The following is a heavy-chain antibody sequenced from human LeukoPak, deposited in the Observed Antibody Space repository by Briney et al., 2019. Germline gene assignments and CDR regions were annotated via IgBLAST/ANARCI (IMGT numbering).Heavy chain of an antibody. Sequence: GGSLRLSCAASGFTFNNYEMNWVRQAPGKGLEWVSYISSSGSTIYYADSVKGRFTISRDNAKNSLYLQMNSLRAEDTAVYYCAREFYCSSTSCLYYYYYGMDVWGQGTTVTVSS. D-gene: IGHD2-2*01. CDR3: AREFYCSSTSCLYYYYYGMDV. V-gene: IGHV3-48*03. CDR1: GFTFNNYE. J-gene: IGHJ6*02. CDR2: ISSSGSTI.